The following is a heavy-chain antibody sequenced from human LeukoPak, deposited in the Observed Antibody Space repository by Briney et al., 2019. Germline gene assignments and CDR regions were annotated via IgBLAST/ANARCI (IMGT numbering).Heavy chain of an antibody. J-gene: IGHJ4*02. V-gene: IGHV4-59*01. CDR3: ARDQGNWALADY. D-gene: IGHD7-27*01. CDR2: IYYSGST. Sequence: SETLSLTCTVSGGSISSYYWSWIRQPPGKGLEWIGYIYYSGSTNYNPSLKSRVTISVDTSKNQFSLKLSSVTAADTAVYYCARDQGNWALADYWGQGTLVTVSS. CDR1: GGSISSYY.